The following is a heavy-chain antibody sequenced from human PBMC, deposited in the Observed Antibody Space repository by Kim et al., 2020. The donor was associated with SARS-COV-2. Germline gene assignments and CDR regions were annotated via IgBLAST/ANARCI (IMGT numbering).Heavy chain of an antibody. CDR2: INPNSGGT. CDR3: AREYGELYYYYGMDV. V-gene: IGHV1-2*04. Sequence: ASVKVSCKASGYTFTGYYMHWVRQAPGQGLEWMGWINPNSGGTNYAQKFQGWVTMTRVTSISTAYMELSRLRSDDTAVYYCAREYGELYYYYGMDVWGQGTTVTVSS. CDR1: GYTFTGYY. D-gene: IGHD4-17*01. J-gene: IGHJ6*02.